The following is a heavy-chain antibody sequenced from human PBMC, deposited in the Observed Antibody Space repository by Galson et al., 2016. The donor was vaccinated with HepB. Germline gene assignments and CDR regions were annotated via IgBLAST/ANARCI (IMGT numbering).Heavy chain of an antibody. CDR1: GFSLSTYS. CDR2: ISSSSSYI. D-gene: IGHD2-2*01. V-gene: IGHV3-21*06. J-gene: IGHJ6*02. Sequence: SLGLSCAASGFSLSTYSLNWVRQAPGKGLEWISSISSSSSYIYYADSVKGRFTISRDNAMNSLYLQMTSLRVDDTAVYYCARGEAPAASDEFYYYFGMDVWGQGTTVTVS. CDR3: ARGEAPAASDEFYYYFGMDV.